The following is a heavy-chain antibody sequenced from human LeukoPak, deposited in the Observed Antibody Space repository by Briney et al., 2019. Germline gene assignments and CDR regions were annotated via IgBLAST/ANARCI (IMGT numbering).Heavy chain of an antibody. J-gene: IGHJ6*02. Sequence: ASVKVSCKASGYTFTSYAMNWVRQAPGQGLEWMGWINTNTGNPTYAQGFTGRFVFSLDTSVSTAYLQISSLKAEDTAVYYCAIPTGDGRITMDRGVIGYYYGMDVWGQGTTVTVSS. CDR3: AIPTGDGRITMDRGVIGYYYGMDV. CDR2: INTNTGNP. V-gene: IGHV7-4-1*02. D-gene: IGHD3-10*01. CDR1: GYTFTSYA.